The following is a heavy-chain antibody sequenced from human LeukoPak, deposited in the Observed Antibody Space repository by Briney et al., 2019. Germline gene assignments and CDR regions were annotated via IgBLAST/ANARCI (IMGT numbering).Heavy chain of an antibody. CDR2: SNPDSGIS. J-gene: IGHJ4*02. Sequence: ASVKVSCKASGYTFTGHYVHWGRQGPGQGLEWMGRSNPDSGISNYAQKFQGRVTLTRDTSTSAAYMELRSLTSDDTGVYYCARGAAIDQPRDYWGQGTLVIVSS. V-gene: IGHV1-2*02. CDR3: ARGAAIDQPRDY. D-gene: IGHD6-13*01. CDR1: GYTFTGHY.